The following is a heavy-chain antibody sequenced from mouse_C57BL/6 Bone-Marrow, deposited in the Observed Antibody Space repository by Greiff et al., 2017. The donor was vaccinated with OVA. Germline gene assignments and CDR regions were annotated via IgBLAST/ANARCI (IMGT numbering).Heavy chain of an antibody. Sequence: VHLVESGPGLVQPSQSLSITCTVSGFSFTSYGVHWVRQSPGKGLEWLGVIWSGGSTDYNAAFISRLSISKDNSKSQVFFKMNSLQADDTAIYYCATYDYDGTWFAYWGQGTLVTVSA. CDR1: GFSFTSYG. V-gene: IGHV2-2*01. CDR2: IWSGGST. J-gene: IGHJ3*01. CDR3: ATYDYDGTWFAY. D-gene: IGHD2-4*01.